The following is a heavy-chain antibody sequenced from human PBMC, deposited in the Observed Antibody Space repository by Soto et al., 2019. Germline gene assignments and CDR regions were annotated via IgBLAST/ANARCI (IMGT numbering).Heavy chain of an antibody. CDR3: ARQKLRGSGSYYTVILDYYYYGMDV. Sequence: SETLSLTCAVSGGSISSGGYSWSWIRQPPGKGLEWVGYIYHSGSTYYNPSLKSRVTISVGRSKNQFSLKLSSVTAADTAVYYCARQKLRGSGSYYTVILDYYYYGMDVWGQGTTVTVSS. J-gene: IGHJ6*02. D-gene: IGHD3-10*01. CDR2: IYHSGST. CDR1: GGSISSGGYS. V-gene: IGHV4-30-2*01.